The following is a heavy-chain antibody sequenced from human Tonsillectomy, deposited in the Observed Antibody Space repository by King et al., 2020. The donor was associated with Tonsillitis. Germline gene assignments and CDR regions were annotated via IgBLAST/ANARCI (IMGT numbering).Heavy chain of an antibody. Sequence: VQLVESGGGLVQPGRSLRLSCAASGFTFGDFAMHWVRQAPGKGLEWVSGINWNSDNLGYVDSVKGRFTISRDNAKNSLYLQMNSLRAEDTALYYCAKGPPFEIVGAPYFDCWGQGTLVTVSS. V-gene: IGHV3-9*01. J-gene: IGHJ4*02. CDR3: AKGPPFEIVGAPYFDC. CDR1: GFTFGDFA. CDR2: INWNSDNL. D-gene: IGHD1-26*01.